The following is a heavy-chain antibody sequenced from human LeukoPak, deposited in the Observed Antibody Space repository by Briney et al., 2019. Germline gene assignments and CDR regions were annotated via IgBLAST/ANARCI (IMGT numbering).Heavy chain of an antibody. Sequence: SETLSLTCTVSGGSISNYYWSWIRQPAGKRLERIGHIYSSGSTNYNPSLMSRVTMSVDTSKNQFSLKLRSVTAADTAVYYCARESSDWYPFDYWGQGTLVTVSS. D-gene: IGHD6-19*01. CDR2: IYSSGST. V-gene: IGHV4-4*07. J-gene: IGHJ4*02. CDR3: ARESSDWYPFDY. CDR1: GGSISNYY.